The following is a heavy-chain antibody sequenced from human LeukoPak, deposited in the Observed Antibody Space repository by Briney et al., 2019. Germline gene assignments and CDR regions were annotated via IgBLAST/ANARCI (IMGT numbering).Heavy chain of an antibody. CDR2: IYTSGST. V-gene: IGHV4-4*07. Sequence: SETLSLTCTVSGGSISSYYWSWIRQPAGKGLEWIGRIYTSGSTNYNPSLKSRVTMSVDTSKNQFSLKLSSVTAADTAVYYCARLFVVVVPAALPQNYYYYYYMDVWGKGTTVTVSS. CDR1: GGSISSYY. D-gene: IGHD2-2*01. CDR3: ARLFVVVVPAALPQNYYYYYYMDV. J-gene: IGHJ6*03.